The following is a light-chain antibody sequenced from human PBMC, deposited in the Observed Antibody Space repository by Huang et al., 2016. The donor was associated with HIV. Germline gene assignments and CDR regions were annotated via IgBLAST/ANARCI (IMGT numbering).Light chain of an antibody. CDR2: ATS. J-gene: IGKJ1*01. V-gene: IGKV1-NL1*01. CDR3: QQYYNNPPWT. CDR1: KGISNS. Sequence: DIQMTQSPSSLSASVGDRVTITCRASKGISNSVAWYQQRPGKAPQLRLYATSRLETGAPSRFSGSRSGTEYTLTISSLQPEDLATYYCQQYYNNPPWTFGQGTKVEIK.